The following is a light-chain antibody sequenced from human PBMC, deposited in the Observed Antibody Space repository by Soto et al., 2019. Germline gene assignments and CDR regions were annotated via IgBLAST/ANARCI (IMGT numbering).Light chain of an antibody. Sequence: QSVLTQPPSASGSPGQSVTISCTGTTSDFGNYNFVSWYQQHPGEAPKLLIYEVTKRPSGVPDRFSGSKSGNTASLTVSGLQAEDEADCYCSSYTGSSNFVFGTGTKVTVL. CDR2: EVT. V-gene: IGLV2-8*01. J-gene: IGLJ1*01. CDR3: SSYTGSSNFV. CDR1: TSDFGNYNF.